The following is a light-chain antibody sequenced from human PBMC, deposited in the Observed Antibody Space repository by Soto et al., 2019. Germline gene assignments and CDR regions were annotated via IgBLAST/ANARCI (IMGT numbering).Light chain of an antibody. CDR3: QQYSNWPPYT. CDR2: GAS. Sequence: IVMTQSPATLSVSPGERATLSCRASQGVSNYLAWYQQKPGQAPRLLIYGASTRATDIPARFSGSGSGTEFTLTISILQSEDFAVYYCQQYSNWPPYTFGQGTKLEIK. J-gene: IGKJ2*01. CDR1: QGVSNY. V-gene: IGKV3-15*01.